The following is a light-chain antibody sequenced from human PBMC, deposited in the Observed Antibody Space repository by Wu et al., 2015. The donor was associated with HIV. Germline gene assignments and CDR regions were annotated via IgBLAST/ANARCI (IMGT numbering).Light chain of an antibody. CDR1: QSVSSRY. J-gene: IGKJ2*01. V-gene: IGKV3D-20*02. CDR3: QQRSRWPPYT. CDR2: GAS. Sequence: EIVLTQSPGTLSLSPGERATLSCRASQSVSSRYLAWYQQNPGQAPRLLIFGASTRATGIPDRFSGSGSGTDFTLNISSLEPGDSATYYCQQRSRWPPYTFGQGTKLEMK.